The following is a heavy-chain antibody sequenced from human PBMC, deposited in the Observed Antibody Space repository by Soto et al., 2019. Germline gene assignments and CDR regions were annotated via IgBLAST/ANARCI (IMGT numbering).Heavy chain of an antibody. V-gene: IGHV3-23*01. D-gene: IGHD3-22*01. CDR3: AFNCYYIVDY. J-gene: IGHJ4*02. CDR2: ISRSGDST. Sequence: EVQLLESGGGLVQPGGSLRLSCAASGFTLRSYDMSWVRQAPGKGLEWVSTISRSGDSTYYADSVKGRFTISRDNSKNTLYLQMTSLRDEDTAVYYCAFNCYYIVDYWGQGTLVTVSS. CDR1: GFTLRSYD.